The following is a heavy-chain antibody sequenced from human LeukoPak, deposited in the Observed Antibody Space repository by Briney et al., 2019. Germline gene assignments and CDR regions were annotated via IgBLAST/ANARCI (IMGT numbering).Heavy chain of an antibody. J-gene: IGHJ4*02. CDR1: GFTFSSYW. D-gene: IGHD5-18*01. Sequence: GGSLRLSCAASGFTFSSYWTSWVRQAPRKGLEWVANIEQDGSEKYYVDSVKGRFTISRDNAKNSLYLQMNSLRAEDTAVYYCARMYSYGYGYFDYWGQGTLVTVSS. V-gene: IGHV3-7*01. CDR3: ARMYSYGYGYFDY. CDR2: IEQDGSEK.